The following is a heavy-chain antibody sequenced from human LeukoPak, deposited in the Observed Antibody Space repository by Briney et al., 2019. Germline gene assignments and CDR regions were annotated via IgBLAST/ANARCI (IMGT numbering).Heavy chain of an antibody. CDR1: GYTFTSYA. D-gene: IGHD3-3*01. J-gene: IGHJ5*02. Sequence: ASVKVSCKSSGYTFTSYAMHWVRQAPGQRLEWMGWINAGNGNTKYSQEFQGRVTITRDTSASTAYMELSSLRSEDMAVYYCARAYYDFWSGYSDWFDPWGQGTLVTVSS. CDR3: ARAYYDFWSGYSDWFDP. CDR2: INAGNGNT. V-gene: IGHV1-3*03.